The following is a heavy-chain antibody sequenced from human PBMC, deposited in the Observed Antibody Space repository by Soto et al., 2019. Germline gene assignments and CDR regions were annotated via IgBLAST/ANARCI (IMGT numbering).Heavy chain of an antibody. CDR3: ARGSYYYDCSGYYHY. Sequence: PSETLSLTCTVSGGSISSGDYYWSWIRQPPGKGLGWIGSIYYSGSTYYNPSLKSRVTISVDTSKNQFSLKLSSVTAADTAVYYCARGSYYYDCSGYYHYWGQGTLVTVSS. D-gene: IGHD3-22*01. CDR2: IYYSGST. CDR1: GGSISSGDYY. J-gene: IGHJ4*02. V-gene: IGHV4-30-4*01.